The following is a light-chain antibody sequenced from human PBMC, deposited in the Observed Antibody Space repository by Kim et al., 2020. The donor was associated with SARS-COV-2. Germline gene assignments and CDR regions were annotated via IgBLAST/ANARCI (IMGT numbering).Light chain of an antibody. CDR3: QQRSKWPYT. J-gene: IGKJ2*01. Sequence: SLSPGERAALSCRASQSVSSYLTWYQQKPGQAPRLLIYDVSNRATGIPAKFSGSGSGTDFTLTISSLEPEDIAVYYCQQRSKWPYTFGRGTKLEIK. CDR1: QSVSSY. V-gene: IGKV3-11*01. CDR2: DVS.